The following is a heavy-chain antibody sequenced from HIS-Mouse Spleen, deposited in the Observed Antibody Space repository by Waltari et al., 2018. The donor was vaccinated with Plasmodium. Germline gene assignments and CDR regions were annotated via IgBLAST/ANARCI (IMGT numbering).Heavy chain of an antibody. CDR3: AREDILTGYYNDYWYFDL. J-gene: IGHJ2*01. Sequence: EVQLVESGGGLVKPGGSLRLSCAASGFTFSSYSMNWVRQAPGKGLEWVSSIISISSYINYADSVKGRFTISRDNAKNSLYLQMNSLRAEDTAVYYCAREDILTGYYNDYWYFDLWGRGTLVTVSS. CDR2: IISISSYI. D-gene: IGHD3-9*01. V-gene: IGHV3-21*01. CDR1: GFTFSSYS.